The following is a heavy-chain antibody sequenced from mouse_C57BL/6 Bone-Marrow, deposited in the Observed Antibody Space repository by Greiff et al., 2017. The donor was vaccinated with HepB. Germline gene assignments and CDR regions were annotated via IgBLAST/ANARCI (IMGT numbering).Heavy chain of an antibody. V-gene: IGHV1-76*01. CDR1: GYTFTDYY. J-gene: IGHJ4*01. Sequence: QVQLQQSGAELVRPGASVKLSCKASGYTFTDYYINWVKQRPGQGLEGIARIYPGSGNTYYNEKFKGKATLTAEKSSSTAYMQLSSLTSEDSAVYFCARRSSGYAMDYWGQGTSVTVSS. CDR3: ARRSSGYAMDY. CDR2: IYPGSGNT. D-gene: IGHD3-2*02.